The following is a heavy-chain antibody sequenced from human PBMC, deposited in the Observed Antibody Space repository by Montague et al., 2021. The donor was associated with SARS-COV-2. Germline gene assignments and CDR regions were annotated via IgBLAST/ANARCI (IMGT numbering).Heavy chain of an antibody. V-gene: IGHV4-4*02. CDR1: GDSISSSNW. CDR2: IYHSGST. J-gene: IGHJ6*02. CDR3: ARSRGNLQWPFYYYYGMDV. Sequence: SETLSLTCAVSGDSISSSNWWSWVRQPPGTGLEWFGKIYHSGSTNYNPSLKSRVTISVDKSKTQFSLKLSSVTAADTAVYYCARSRGNLQWPFYYYYGMDVWGQGTTVTVPS. D-gene: IGHD6-19*01.